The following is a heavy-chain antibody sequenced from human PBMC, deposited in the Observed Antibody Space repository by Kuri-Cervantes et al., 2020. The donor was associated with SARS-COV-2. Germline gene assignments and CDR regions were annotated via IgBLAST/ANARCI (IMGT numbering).Heavy chain of an antibody. CDR2: INPNSGGT. V-gene: IGHV1-2*02. D-gene: IGHD5-12*01. J-gene: IGHJ4*02. CDR3: ARPLRWLQRFDY. CDR1: GYTFTGYY. Sequence: ASVKVSCKASGYTFTGYYMHWVRQAPGQGLEWMGWINPNSGGTNYAQKFQGRVTMTRDTSISTAYTELSRLRSDDTAVYYCARPLRWLQRFDYWRQGTLVTVSS.